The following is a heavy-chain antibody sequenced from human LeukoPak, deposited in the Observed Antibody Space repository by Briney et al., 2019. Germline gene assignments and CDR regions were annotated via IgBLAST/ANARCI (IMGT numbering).Heavy chain of an antibody. Sequence: SETLSLTCAVYGGSFSDYNWAWIRQPPGKGLEWIGEINHSRSTNYNPSLKSRVTISVDTSKNQFSLKLSSVTAADTAVYYCARSKDYSLVYYFDYWGQGTLVTVSS. J-gene: IGHJ4*02. D-gene: IGHD4-11*01. V-gene: IGHV4-34*01. CDR3: ARSKDYSLVYYFDY. CDR1: GGSFSDYN. CDR2: INHSRST.